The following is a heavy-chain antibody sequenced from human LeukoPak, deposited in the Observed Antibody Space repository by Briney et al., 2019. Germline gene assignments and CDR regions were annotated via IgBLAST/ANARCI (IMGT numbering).Heavy chain of an antibody. CDR1: GYTFTSYW. J-gene: IGHJ4*02. V-gene: IGHV5-51*01. CDR2: IYPADSDS. D-gene: IGHD2-15*01. Sequence: GESLKISCKVSGYTFTSYWIAWVRQMPGKGLEWMGMIYPADSDSRYSPPFQGQVPLSADTSITTAYLKWSSLKASATAIYYCARRYCGSGNCHLAPYYFDYWGQGTLVTVSS. CDR3: ARRYCGSGNCHLAPYYFDY.